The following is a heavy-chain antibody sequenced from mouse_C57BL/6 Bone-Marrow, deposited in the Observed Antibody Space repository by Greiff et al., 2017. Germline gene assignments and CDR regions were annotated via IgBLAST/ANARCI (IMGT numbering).Heavy chain of an antibody. D-gene: IGHD2-4*01. V-gene: IGHV5-15*01. Sequence: EVKLMESGGGLVQPGGSLKLSCAASGFTFSDYGMAWVRQAPRKGPAWVAFISNLAYSIYYADTVTGRFTISRENAKNTLYLEMSSLRSEDTAMYYCARLGDYDGAWFAYWGQGTLVTVPA. CDR1: GFTFSDYG. CDR2: ISNLAYSI. CDR3: ARLGDYDGAWFAY. J-gene: IGHJ3*01.